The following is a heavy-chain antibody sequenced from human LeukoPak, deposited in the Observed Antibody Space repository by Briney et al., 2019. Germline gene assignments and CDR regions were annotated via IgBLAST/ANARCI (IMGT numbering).Heavy chain of an antibody. Sequence: SETLSLTCTVSGGSISSGDYYWSWIRQPPGKGLEWIGYIYYSGSTYYNPSLKSRVTISADTSKNQFSLKLSSVTAADTAVYYCARDHRGYYADYWGQGTLVTVSS. CDR1: GGSISSGDYY. CDR2: IYYSGST. V-gene: IGHV4-30-4*08. CDR3: ARDHRGYYADY. D-gene: IGHD3-22*01. J-gene: IGHJ4*02.